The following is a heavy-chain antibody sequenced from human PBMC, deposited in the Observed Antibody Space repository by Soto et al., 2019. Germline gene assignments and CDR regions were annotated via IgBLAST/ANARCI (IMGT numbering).Heavy chain of an antibody. D-gene: IGHD4-17*01. V-gene: IGHV4-30-2*01. J-gene: IGHJ6*02. CDR3: ARAHYGDYGYGMEV. CDR1: GGSISSVGYS. CDR2: IYHSGSA. Sequence: QLQLQECGSGLVKPSQTLSLTCAVSGGSISSVGYSWTWIRQPPGKGLEWIGYIYHSGSAYYNPSLKSRVTISVDRSKNQFSLKLSSVTAADTAVYYCARAHYGDYGYGMEVWGQGTTVTVSS.